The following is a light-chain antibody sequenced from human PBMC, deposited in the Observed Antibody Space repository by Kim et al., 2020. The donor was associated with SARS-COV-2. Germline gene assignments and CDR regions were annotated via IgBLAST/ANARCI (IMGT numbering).Light chain of an antibody. CDR3: CSYAGSSTYVV. CDR1: NSDVGGYKF. Sequence: QSALTQPASVSGSPGQSITISCTGTNSDVGGYKFVSWYQQHPGKAPKLIIFDVSKRPSGVSGRFSGSKSGNTAFLTISGLQAEDEADYYCCSYAGSSTYVVIGGGTQLTVL. CDR2: DVS. V-gene: IGLV2-23*02. J-gene: IGLJ2*01.